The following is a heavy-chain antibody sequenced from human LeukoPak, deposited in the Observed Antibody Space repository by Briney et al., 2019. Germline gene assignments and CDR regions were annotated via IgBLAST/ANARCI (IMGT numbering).Heavy chain of an antibody. CDR2: INPNSGGT. CDR1: GYTFTGYY. V-gene: IGHV1-2*06. CDR3: ARGCSSTSCHRAFDY. Sequence: GASVKVSCKASGYTFTGYYMHWVRQAPGQGFEWMGRINPNSGGTNYAQKFQGRVTMTRDTSISTAYMELSRLRSDDTAVYYCARGCSSTSCHRAFDYWGQGTLVTVSS. J-gene: IGHJ4*02. D-gene: IGHD2-2*02.